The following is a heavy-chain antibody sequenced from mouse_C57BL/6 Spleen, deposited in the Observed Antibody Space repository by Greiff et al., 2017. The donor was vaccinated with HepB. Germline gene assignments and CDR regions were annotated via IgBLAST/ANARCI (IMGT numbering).Heavy chain of an antibody. CDR3: TTSYYGSSDYAMDY. CDR2: IDPEDGDT. Sequence: EVQLQQSGAELVRPGASVKLSCTASGFNIKDYYMHWVKQRPEQGLEWIGRIDPEDGDTEYAPKFQGKATMTADTSSNTAYLQLSSLTSEDTAVYYCTTSYYGSSDYAMDYWGQGTSVTVSS. D-gene: IGHD1-1*01. J-gene: IGHJ4*01. V-gene: IGHV14-1*01. CDR1: GFNIKDYY.